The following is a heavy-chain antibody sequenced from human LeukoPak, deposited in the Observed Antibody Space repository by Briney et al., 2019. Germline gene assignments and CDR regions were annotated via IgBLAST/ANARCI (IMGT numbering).Heavy chain of an antibody. CDR1: GFTFSSYW. CDR3: ARTIWFGEFSADAFDI. Sequence: PGGSLRLSCAASGFTFSSYWMTWVRQAPGKGLEWVANINQDGSEKYYVDSVKGRFTISRDNAKNSLYLQMNSLRAEDTAVYYCARTIWFGEFSADAFDIWGQGTMVTVSS. CDR2: INQDGSEK. V-gene: IGHV3-7*01. D-gene: IGHD3-10*01. J-gene: IGHJ3*02.